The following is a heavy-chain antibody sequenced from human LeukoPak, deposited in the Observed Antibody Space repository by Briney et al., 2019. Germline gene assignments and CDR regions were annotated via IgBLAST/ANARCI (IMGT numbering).Heavy chain of an antibody. V-gene: IGHV3-21*01. CDR3: ARVYDSSGYYSAFDI. Sequence: GGSLRLXCAASGFTFSSYSMNWVRQAPGKGLEWVSSISSSSSYIYYADSVKGRFTISRDNAKNSLYLQMNSLRAEDTAVYYCARVYDSSGYYSAFDIWGQGTMVTVSS. CDR2: ISSSSSYI. CDR1: GFTFSSYS. J-gene: IGHJ3*02. D-gene: IGHD3-22*01.